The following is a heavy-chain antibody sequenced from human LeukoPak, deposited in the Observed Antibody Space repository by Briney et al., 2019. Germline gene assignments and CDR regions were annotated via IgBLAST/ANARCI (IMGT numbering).Heavy chain of an antibody. Sequence: VASVKVSCKASGGTFSSYAISWVRQAPGQGLEWMGGIIPIFGTANYAQKFQGRVTITTDESTSTAYMELSSLRSEDTAVYYCARGPLIAARLYYYYYMDVWGKGTTVTVSS. CDR1: GGTFSSYA. V-gene: IGHV1-69*05. D-gene: IGHD6-6*01. CDR3: ARGPLIAARLYYYYYMDV. J-gene: IGHJ6*03. CDR2: IIPIFGTA.